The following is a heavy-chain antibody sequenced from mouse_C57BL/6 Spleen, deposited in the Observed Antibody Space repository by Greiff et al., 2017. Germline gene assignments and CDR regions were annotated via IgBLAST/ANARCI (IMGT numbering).Heavy chain of an antibody. CDR2: IYPGNSAT. V-gene: IGHV1-5*01. CDR1: GYTFTSYW. Sequence: EVQLQQSGPVLARPGASVKMSCKTSGYTFTSYWMHWVKKRPGKGLEWRGAIYPGNSATSYNQKFKGKAKLTAVTSASTAYRELSSQTNGSCAVYYCTRRGDYWGQGTTLTVSS. CDR3: TRRGDY. J-gene: IGHJ2*01.